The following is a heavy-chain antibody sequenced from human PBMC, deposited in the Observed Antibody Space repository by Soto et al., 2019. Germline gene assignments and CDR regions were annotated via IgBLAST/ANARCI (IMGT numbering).Heavy chain of an antibody. J-gene: IGHJ4*02. CDR3: ARGPRDYSSNYFVY. Sequence: SETLSLTCAVYGGSFSGYYCHWIRQPPGKGLEWCGEINHSRSTNYNPFAMTRATITVATSKSQFSLKVTSVTASDTAVYHCARGPRDYSSNYFVYWGQGTLVTVSS. D-gene: IGHD6-13*01. CDR1: GGSFSGYY. V-gene: IGHV4-34*01. CDR2: INHSRST.